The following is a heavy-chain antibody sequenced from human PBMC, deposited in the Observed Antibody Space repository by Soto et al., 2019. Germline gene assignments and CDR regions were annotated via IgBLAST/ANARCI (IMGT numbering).Heavy chain of an antibody. CDR1: GYTFTSYD. J-gene: IGHJ4*02. Sequence: QVQLVQSGAEVKKPGASVKVSCKASGYTFTSYDINWVRQATGQGLEWMGWTNPNSGNTAYAQKSXXRVTMTMTTSIRTANMELSSLRSEDTAVDYCARGRPDDGDSWGQGTLVTVSS. CDR2: TNPNSGNT. V-gene: IGHV1-8*01. D-gene: IGHD1-1*01. CDR3: ARGRPDDGDS.